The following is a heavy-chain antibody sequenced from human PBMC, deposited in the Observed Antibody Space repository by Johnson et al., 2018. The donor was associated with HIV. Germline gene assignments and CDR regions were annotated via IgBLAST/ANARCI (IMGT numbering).Heavy chain of an antibody. CDR3: VRDGSHSSVIWAFDI. J-gene: IGHJ3*02. D-gene: IGHD3-22*01. V-gene: IGHV3-30*04. Sequence: VQLLESGGGVVQPGRSLRLSCAASGFTFSSYAMHWVRQAPGKGLEWVAVIWYDGSNKYYADSVKGRFTISRDNSKNTLYLQMNSLRAEDTAVYYWVRDGSHSSVIWAFDIWGPGTMVAVSS. CDR2: IWYDGSNK. CDR1: GFTFSSYA.